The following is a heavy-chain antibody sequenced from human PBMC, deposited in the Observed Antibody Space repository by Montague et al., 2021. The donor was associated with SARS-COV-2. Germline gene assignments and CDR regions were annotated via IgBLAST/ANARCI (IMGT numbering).Heavy chain of an antibody. Sequence: SETLSLTCAVSGGSFSGYYWCWIRQPPAKGLEWVGEINQNGRTNNNPSPKSRVIISVDTSKNQFSLKLSSVTAADTAAYYCARRWSSVWGVTVSAELDYWGQGILVIVSS. J-gene: IGHJ4*02. CDR3: ARRWSSVWGVTVSAELDY. D-gene: IGHD3-10*01. V-gene: IGHV4-34*01. CDR1: GGSFSGYY. CDR2: INQNGRT.